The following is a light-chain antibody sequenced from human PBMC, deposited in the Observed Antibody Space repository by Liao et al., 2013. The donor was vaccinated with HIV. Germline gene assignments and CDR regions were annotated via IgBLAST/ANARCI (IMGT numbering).Light chain of an antibody. V-gene: IGLV3-1*01. CDR3: QAWDSTTGVV. CDR1: KLGDKF. Sequence: SFELTQPPSVSVSPGQTANITCSGDKLGDKFAAWYQQKPGQSPILVIYQHFKRPSGIPARFSGSHSGNTTTLTISGTQTMDEADFYCQAWDSTTGVVFGGGTKLTVL. J-gene: IGLJ2*01. CDR2: QHF.